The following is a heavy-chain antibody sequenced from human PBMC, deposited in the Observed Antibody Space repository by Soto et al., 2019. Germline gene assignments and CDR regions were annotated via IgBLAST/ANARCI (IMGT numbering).Heavy chain of an antibody. J-gene: IGHJ5*02. V-gene: IGHV4-59*08. CDR1: GGSISSYY. Sequence: PSETLSLTCTVSGGSISSYYWSWIRQPPGKGLEWIGYIYYSGSTNYNPSLKSRVTISVDTSKNQFSLKLSSVTAADTAVYYCARQKGYYYGSGAFWFDHWGQGTLVTVSS. CDR3: ARQKGYYYGSGAFWFDH. CDR2: IYYSGST. D-gene: IGHD3-10*01.